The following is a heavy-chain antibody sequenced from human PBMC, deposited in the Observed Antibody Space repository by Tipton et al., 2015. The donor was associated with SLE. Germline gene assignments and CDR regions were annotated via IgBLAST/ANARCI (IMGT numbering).Heavy chain of an antibody. Sequence: TLSLTCTVSGDSISSSSYYWGWIRQPPGKGLEWIGSIYYSGSTYYNPSLKSRVTISVDTSKNQFSLKLSSVTAADTAVYYCARDGGRSGALPTYAFDIWGQGTMVTVSS. CDR3: ARDGGRSGALPTYAFDI. CDR2: IYYSGST. CDR1: GDSISSSSYY. J-gene: IGHJ3*02. V-gene: IGHV4-39*07. D-gene: IGHD3-16*01.